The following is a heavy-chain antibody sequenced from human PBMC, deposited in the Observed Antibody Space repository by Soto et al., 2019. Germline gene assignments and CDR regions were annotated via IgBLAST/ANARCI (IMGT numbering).Heavy chain of an antibody. CDR2: ISYDGSNK. CDR1: GFTFSSYA. CDR3: ARDQRYSSGWYFDY. J-gene: IGHJ4*02. D-gene: IGHD6-13*01. V-gene: IGHV3-30-3*01. Sequence: PGGSLRLSCAASGFTFSSYAMHWVRQAPGKGLEWVAVISYDGSNKYYADSVKGRFTISRDNSKNTLYLQMNSLRAEDTAVYYCARDQRYSSGWYFDYWGQGTLVTVSS.